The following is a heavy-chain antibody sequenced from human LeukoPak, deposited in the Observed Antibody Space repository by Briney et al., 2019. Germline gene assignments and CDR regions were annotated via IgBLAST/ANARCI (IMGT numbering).Heavy chain of an antibody. V-gene: IGHV3-23*01. D-gene: IGHD3-10*01. CDR1: GFTFSSYS. J-gene: IGHJ6*02. CDR3: AKDLADGSGSYYDFYYYYGMDV. Sequence: GGSLRLSCAASGFTFSSYSMNWVRQAPGKGLEWVSAISGSGGSTYYADSVKGRFTISRDNSKNTLYLQMNSLRAEDTAVYYCAKDLADGSGSYYDFYYYYGMDVWGQGTTVTVSS. CDR2: ISGSGGST.